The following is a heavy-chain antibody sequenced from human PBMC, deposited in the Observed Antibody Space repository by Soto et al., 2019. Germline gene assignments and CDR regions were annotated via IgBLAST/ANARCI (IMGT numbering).Heavy chain of an antibody. CDR3: ARVDTIFGVVTKGMDV. CDR1: GDSVSSNSAA. V-gene: IGHV6-1*01. J-gene: IGHJ6*02. D-gene: IGHD3-3*01. Sequence: SQTLSLTCAISGDSVSSNSAAWNWIRQSPSRGLEWLGRTYYRSKWYNDYAVSVKSRITINPDTSKNQFSLQLNSVTPEDTAVYYCARVDTIFGVVTKGMDVWGQGTTVTVSS. CDR2: TYYRSKWYN.